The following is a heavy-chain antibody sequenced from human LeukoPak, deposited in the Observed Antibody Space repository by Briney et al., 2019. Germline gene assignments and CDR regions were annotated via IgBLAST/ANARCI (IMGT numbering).Heavy chain of an antibody. CDR2: INPSVGST. Sequence: GASVKVSCKAFGYTFTSYSMHWVRQAPGQGLEWVGIINPSVGSTNYAPKFQGRVTMTRDMSTSTMYMELGSLRSEDTAVYYCARESSSSWYRDFDYWGQGTLVTVSS. CDR1: GYTFTSYS. V-gene: IGHV1-46*01. CDR3: ARESSSSWYRDFDY. D-gene: IGHD6-13*01. J-gene: IGHJ4*02.